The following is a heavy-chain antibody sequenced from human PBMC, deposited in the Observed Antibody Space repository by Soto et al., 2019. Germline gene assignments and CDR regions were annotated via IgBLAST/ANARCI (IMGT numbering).Heavy chain of an antibody. CDR2: ISYDGSNK. J-gene: IGHJ4*02. CDR3: AKGAGCSGGSCYSDFDY. Sequence: QVQLVESGGGVVQPGRSLRLSCAASGFTFSSYGMQWVRQAPGKGLEWVAVISYDGSNKYYADSVKGRFTISRDNSKNTLYLQMNSLRAEDTAVYYCAKGAGCSGGSCYSDFDYWGQGTLVTVSS. D-gene: IGHD2-15*01. V-gene: IGHV3-30*18. CDR1: GFTFSSYG.